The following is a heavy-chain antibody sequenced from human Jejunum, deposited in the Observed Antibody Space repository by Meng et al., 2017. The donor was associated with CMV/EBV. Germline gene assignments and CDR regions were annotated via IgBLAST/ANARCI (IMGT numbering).Heavy chain of an antibody. CDR3: TRGSNWNWNWFDP. Sequence: SGFTFSDHEMNWVRQAPGRGLEWVSYISHSGTTKNYADSVRGRFTISRDPATNSVYLQIDPLRAQDTALYYCTRGSNWNWNWFDPWGQGTLVTVSS. CDR2: ISHSGTTK. D-gene: IGHD1-7*01. J-gene: IGHJ5*02. CDR1: GFTFSDHE. V-gene: IGHV3-48*03.